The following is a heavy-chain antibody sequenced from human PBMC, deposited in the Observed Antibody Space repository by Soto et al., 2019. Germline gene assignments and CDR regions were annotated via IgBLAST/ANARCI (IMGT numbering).Heavy chain of an antibody. V-gene: IGHV4-30-2*01. J-gene: IGHJ4*02. CDR2: IYHSGSF. D-gene: IGHD2-15*01. Sequence: SETLSLTCAVSGGSIRYGIYSWNWIRQPPGKGLEWIGYIYHSGSFYYNPSLKSRVTISADRSNNQFSLNLSSVTAADTAVYYCARASGYCSGGTCFPFDYWGRGTLVTVSS. CDR1: GGSIRYGIYS. CDR3: ARASGYCSGGTCFPFDY.